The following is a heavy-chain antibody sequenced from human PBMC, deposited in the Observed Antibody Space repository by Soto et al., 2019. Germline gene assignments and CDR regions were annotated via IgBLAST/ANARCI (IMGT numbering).Heavy chain of an antibody. V-gene: IGHV5-51*01. Sequence: PWESLKISCKGSGYTFTNYWIGWVRQMPGKGLEWMGIIYPGDSDTKYNPSFQGQVTISADKSITTTYLQWSSLKASDTAIYYCAASIFYYGMDVWGQGTTVTVS. J-gene: IGHJ6*02. CDR1: GYTFTNYW. CDR3: AASIFYYGMDV. CDR2: IYPGDSDT.